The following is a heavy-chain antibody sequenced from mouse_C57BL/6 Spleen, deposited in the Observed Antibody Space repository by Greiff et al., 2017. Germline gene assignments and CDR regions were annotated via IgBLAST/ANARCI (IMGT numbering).Heavy chain of an antibody. V-gene: IGHV1-54*01. J-gene: IGHJ4*01. D-gene: IGHD2-2*01. CDR1: GYAFTNYL. CDR3: ARYATVTGAMDY. CDR2: INPGSGGT. Sequence: VQLQESGAELVRPGTSVKVSCKASGYAFTNYLIEWVKQRPGQGLEWIGVINPGSGGTNYNEKFKGKATLTADKSSSTAYMQLSSLTSEDSAVYFCARYATVTGAMDYWGQGTSVTVSS.